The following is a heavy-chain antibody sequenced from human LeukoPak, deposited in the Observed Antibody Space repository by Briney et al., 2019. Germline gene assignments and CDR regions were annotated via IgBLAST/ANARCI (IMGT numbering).Heavy chain of an antibody. V-gene: IGHV1-2*02. CDR3: ARSGPYDYFDY. J-gene: IGHJ4*02. D-gene: IGHD3-10*01. CDR2: INANSGGT. CDR1: GYTFTGYY. Sequence: ASVKVSCKASGYTFTGYYIHWVRQAPGQGLEWMGWINANSGGTNYAQKFQGRVTMTRDTSISTAYMEPSRLRSDDTAVYYCARSGPYDYFDYWGQGTLVTVSS.